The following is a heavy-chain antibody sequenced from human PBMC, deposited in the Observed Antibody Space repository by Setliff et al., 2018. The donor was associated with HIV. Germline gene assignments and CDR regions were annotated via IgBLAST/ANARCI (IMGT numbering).Heavy chain of an antibody. D-gene: IGHD2-8*01. J-gene: IGHJ4*01. V-gene: IGHV4-34*01. CDR1: GESFSGYY. CDR2: INHSGRA. CDR3: ARGAPYCNHGICHLFDY. Sequence: TSETLSLTCAVYGESFSGYYWSWIRQPAGKGLEWLGEINHSGRAKYNPSLKSRASISADTSKNQFSLRLTSVTAADTAVYYCARGAPYCNHGICHLFDYWGHGNLVTSPQ.